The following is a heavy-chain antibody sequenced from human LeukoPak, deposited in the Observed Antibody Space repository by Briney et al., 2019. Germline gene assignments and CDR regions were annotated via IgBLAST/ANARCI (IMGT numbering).Heavy chain of an antibody. D-gene: IGHD3-22*01. CDR2: ISRSGGGT. CDR1: GFTFSSYE. V-gene: IGHV3-23*01. Sequence: GGSLRLSCAASGFTFSSYEMNWVRQAPGKGLEWVSGISRSGGGTYYADSVKGRFTISRDNSKNTLYLQMTSLRAEDTAIYYCAKIGNDSSGYWASFDYWGQGTLVTVSS. J-gene: IGHJ4*02. CDR3: AKIGNDSSGYWASFDY.